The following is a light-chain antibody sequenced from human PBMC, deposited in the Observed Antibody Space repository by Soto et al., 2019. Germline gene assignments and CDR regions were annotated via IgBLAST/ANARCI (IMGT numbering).Light chain of an antibody. CDR1: QDINKW. J-gene: IGKJ3*01. CDR2: AAS. CDR3: HQASSFPYT. V-gene: IGKV1-12*01. Sequence: DIQMTQSPSSVSASVGDTINITCRASQDINKWLAWYQQKPGKAPKVLIYAASNLESGVSSRFSGSGAGTEFSLTISSLQTEDFATYFCHQASSFPYTFGPGTKVDIK.